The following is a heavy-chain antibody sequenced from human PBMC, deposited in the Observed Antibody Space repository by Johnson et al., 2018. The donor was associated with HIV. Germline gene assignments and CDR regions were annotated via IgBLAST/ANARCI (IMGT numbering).Heavy chain of an antibody. J-gene: IGHJ3*02. CDR1: GFTFSSYG. CDR2: ISYDGSNK. V-gene: IGHV3-30*03. CDR3: ALILTERDAFDI. Sequence: QVQLVESGGGVVQPGRSLRLSCAASGFTFSSYGMHWVRQAPGKGLEWVAVISYDGSNKYYGDSVKGRFTISRDNSKNTLYLQMNSLRAEDTAVYYCALILTERDAFDIWGQGTMVTVSS. D-gene: IGHD3-9*01.